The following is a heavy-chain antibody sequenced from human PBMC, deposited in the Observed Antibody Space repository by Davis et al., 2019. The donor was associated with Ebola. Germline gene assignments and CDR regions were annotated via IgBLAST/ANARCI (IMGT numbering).Heavy chain of an antibody. CDR2: INPNSGGT. CDR3: ARALNLNWFDP. D-gene: IGHD1-14*01. J-gene: IGHJ5*02. CDR1: GYTCTGYY. Sequence: ASVKVSCKASGYTCTGYYMHWVRQAPGQGLEWMGWINPNSGGTNYAQKFQGWVTMTRDTSISTAYMELSRLRSDDTAVYYCARALNLNWFDPWGQGTLVTVSS. V-gene: IGHV1-2*04.